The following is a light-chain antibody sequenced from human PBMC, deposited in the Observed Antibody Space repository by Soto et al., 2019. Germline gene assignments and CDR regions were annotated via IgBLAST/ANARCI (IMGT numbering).Light chain of an antibody. Sequence: QSLLTQPPSASVTPGQRVTISCSGSISNIGSNTVNWYQQLPGTAPKLLIYSNNQRPSGVPDRFSGSKSGTSASLAISGLQSEDEADYYCAAWDDSLNGTSYVFRNGTKVNV. CDR1: ISNIGSNT. CDR2: SNN. V-gene: IGLV1-44*01. CDR3: AAWDDSLNGTSYV. J-gene: IGLJ1*01.